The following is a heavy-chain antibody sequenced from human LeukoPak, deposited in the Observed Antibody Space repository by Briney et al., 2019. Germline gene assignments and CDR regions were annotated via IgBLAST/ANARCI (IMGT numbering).Heavy chain of an antibody. Sequence: GGVLRLSCAVSGITLSSYGMSWVRQAPGKGLEWVAGISDSGGRTNYADSVKGRFTISRDNPKNTLYLQMNSLRAEDTAVYFCAKRGVVIRVILVGFHKEAYYFDSWGQGALVTVSS. CDR2: ISDSGGRT. CDR3: AKRGVVIRVILVGFHKEAYYFDS. V-gene: IGHV3-23*01. CDR1: GITLSSYG. D-gene: IGHD3-22*01. J-gene: IGHJ4*02.